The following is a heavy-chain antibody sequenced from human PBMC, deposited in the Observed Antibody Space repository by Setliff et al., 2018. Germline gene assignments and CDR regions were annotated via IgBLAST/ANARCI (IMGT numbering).Heavy chain of an antibody. V-gene: IGHV1-8*02. CDR2: MNPNSGNT. CDR1: GYTFTSYD. D-gene: IGHD5-18*01. J-gene: IGHJ4*02. CDR3: ARRVGSVGIQLPDY. Sequence: EASVKVSCKASGYTFTSYDINWMRQATGQGLEWMGWMNPNSGNTGYAQKFQGRVTMTRNTSISTAYMELSSLRSEDTAVYYCARRVGSVGIQLPDYWGQGTLVTVSS.